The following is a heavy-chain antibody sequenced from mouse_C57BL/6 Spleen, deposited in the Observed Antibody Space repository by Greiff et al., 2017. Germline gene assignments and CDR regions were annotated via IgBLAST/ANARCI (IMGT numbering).Heavy chain of an antibody. CDR3: AREITGYYYAMDY. CDR1: GFTFSSYA. V-gene: IGHV5-4*01. CDR2: ISDGGSYT. Sequence: EVKVVESGGGLVKPGGSLKLSCAASGFTFSSYAMSWVRQTPEKRLEWVATISDGGSYTYYPDNVKGRFTISRDNAKNNLYLQMSHLKSEDTAMYYCAREITGYYYAMDYWGQGTSVTVSS. J-gene: IGHJ4*01. D-gene: IGHD4-1*01.